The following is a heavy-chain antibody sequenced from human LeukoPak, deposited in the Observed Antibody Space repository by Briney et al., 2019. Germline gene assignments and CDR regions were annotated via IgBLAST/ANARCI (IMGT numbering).Heavy chain of an antibody. J-gene: IGHJ5*02. CDR3: AREVFSSSWYRGGGNWFDP. D-gene: IGHD6-13*01. V-gene: IGHV4-39*07. Sequence: SETLSLTCTVSGGSISSRSDYWGWIRQPPGKGLEWIGSIYYSGSTYYNVSLKSRVTISADTSKNQFSLKLSSVTAADTAVYYCAREVFSSSWYRGGGNWFDPWGQGTLVTVSS. CDR1: GGSISSRSDY. CDR2: IYYSGST.